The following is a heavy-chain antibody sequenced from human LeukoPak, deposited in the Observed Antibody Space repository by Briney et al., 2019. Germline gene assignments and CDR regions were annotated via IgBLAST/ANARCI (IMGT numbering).Heavy chain of an antibody. J-gene: IGHJ4*02. CDR2: INPSGGST. D-gene: IGHD3-22*01. Sequence: GASVKVSCKASGYTFTSYYRHWVRQAPGQGLEWMGIINPSGGSTSYAQKFQGRVTMTRDTSTSTVYMELSSLRSEDTAVYYCATSMIVVVKLDYWGQGTLVTVSS. CDR1: GYTFTSYY. V-gene: IGHV1-46*01. CDR3: ATSMIVVVKLDY.